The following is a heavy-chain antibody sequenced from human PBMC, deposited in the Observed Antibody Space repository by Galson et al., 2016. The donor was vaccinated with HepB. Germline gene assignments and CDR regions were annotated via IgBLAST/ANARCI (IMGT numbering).Heavy chain of an antibody. CDR2: IDPSDSYT. CDR1: GYSMTSYW. D-gene: IGHD1-7*01. CDR3: ARAGTTALYSGMDV. V-gene: IGHV5-10-1*01. J-gene: IGHJ6*02. Sequence: QSGAEVKKPGESLRISCKGSGYSMTSYWISWVRQMPGRGLEWMGRIDPSDSYTKYSPSFQGHVTFSADKSINTVYLQWSSLKASDTAMYYCARAGTTALYSGMDVWGQGTTVTVSS.